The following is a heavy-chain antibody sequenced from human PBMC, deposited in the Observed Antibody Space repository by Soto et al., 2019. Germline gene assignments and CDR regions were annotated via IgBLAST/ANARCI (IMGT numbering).Heavy chain of an antibody. CDR3: AGGSRAAAGRGGGYYYGMDV. V-gene: IGHV1-18*01. D-gene: IGHD6-13*01. CDR2: ISAYNGNT. Sequence: GASVKVSCKASGYTFTSYGISWVRQAPGQGLEWMGWISAYNGNTNYAQKLQGRVTMTTDTSTSTAYMELRSLRSNDTAVYYCAGGSRAAAGRGGGYYYGMDVWGQGTTVTVSS. J-gene: IGHJ6*02. CDR1: GYTFTSYG.